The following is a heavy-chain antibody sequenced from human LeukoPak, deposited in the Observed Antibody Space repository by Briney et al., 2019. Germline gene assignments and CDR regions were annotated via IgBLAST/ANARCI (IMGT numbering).Heavy chain of an antibody. CDR2: ISYGGSNT. CDR1: GFTFSSSA. D-gene: IGHD3-9*01. CDR3: ARSGGYDILTGYPLYYFDY. V-gene: IGHV3-30*04. J-gene: IGHJ4*02. Sequence: GGSLRLSCAASGFTFSSSALHWVRQAPGKGLEWLAVISYGGSNTYYADSVKGRFTISRDNSKNTLYLQMNSLRAEDTAVYYCARSGGYDILTGYPLYYFDYWGQGTLVTVSS.